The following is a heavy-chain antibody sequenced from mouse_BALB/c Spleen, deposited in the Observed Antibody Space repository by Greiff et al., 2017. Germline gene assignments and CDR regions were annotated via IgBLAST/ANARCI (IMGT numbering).Heavy chain of an antibody. CDR1: GYTFTSYT. CDR2: INPSSGYT. CDR3: ARRGVVPYYFDY. D-gene: IGHD1-1*01. Sequence: VQLQQSGAELARPGASVKLSCNASGYTFTSYTMHWVKQRPGQGLEWIGYINPSSGYTNYNQKFKDKATLTADKSSSTAYMQLSSLTSEDSAVYYCARRGVVPYYFDYWGQGTTLTVSS. J-gene: IGHJ2*01. V-gene: IGHV1-4*01.